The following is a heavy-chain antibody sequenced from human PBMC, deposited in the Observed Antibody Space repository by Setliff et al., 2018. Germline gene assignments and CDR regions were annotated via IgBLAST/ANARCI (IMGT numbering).Heavy chain of an antibody. D-gene: IGHD3-22*01. CDR2: ISHSNTYI. J-gene: IGHJ5*02. V-gene: IGHV3-21*01. CDR1: GFVFSTYY. Sequence: PGGSLRLSCAASGFVFSTYYMNWVRQAPGKGLEWVSSISHSNTYIYYADSVKGRFTISRDNATNSLYLQMNSLRAEDTAVYYCARGNFYYFDRTGRGPNWFDPWGQGTLVTVSS. CDR3: ARGNFYYFDRTGRGPNWFDP.